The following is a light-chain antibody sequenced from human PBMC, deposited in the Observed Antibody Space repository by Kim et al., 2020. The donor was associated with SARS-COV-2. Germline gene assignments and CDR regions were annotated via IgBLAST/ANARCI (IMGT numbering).Light chain of an antibody. CDR1: QGICRW. V-gene: IGKV1D-12*01. Sequence: DIQMTQSPSSVSASVGDRVTITCRAGQGICRWLAWYHQKPGKAPKLLISAASSLQSGVPSRFIGSGSGADFTLTISSLQPEDFATFYCQKDNSFPLTFGGGTKVDIK. CDR3: QKDNSFPLT. J-gene: IGKJ4*01. CDR2: AAS.